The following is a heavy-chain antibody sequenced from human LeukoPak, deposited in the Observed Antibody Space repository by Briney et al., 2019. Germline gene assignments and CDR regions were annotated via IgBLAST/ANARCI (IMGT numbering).Heavy chain of an antibody. J-gene: IGHJ6*02. CDR3: ARDEYDFWSGYYSSFDYYYYYGMDV. CDR1: GFTFSSYS. D-gene: IGHD3-3*01. V-gene: IGHV3-21*01. Sequence: GGSLRLSCAASGFTFSSYSMNWVRQAPGKGLEWVSSISSSSSYIYYADSVKGRFTISRDNAKNSLYLQMNSLRAEDTAVYYCARDEYDFWSGYYSSFDYYYYYGMDVWGQGTTVTVSS. CDR2: ISSSSSYI.